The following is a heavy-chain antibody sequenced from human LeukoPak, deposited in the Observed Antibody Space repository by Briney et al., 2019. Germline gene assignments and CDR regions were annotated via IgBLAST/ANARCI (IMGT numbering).Heavy chain of an antibody. CDR1: GYSISSSNW. J-gene: IGHJ4*02. Sequence: KTSETLSLTCAVSGYSISSSNWWGWVRQPPGKGLEWIGYIHYSGSTYYNPSLMSRVTMSVDTSKNLFSLKLSSVTAVDTAVYYCARKHRWNGLYFDYWGQGTLVTVSS. D-gene: IGHD1-1*01. CDR3: ARKHRWNGLYFDY. V-gene: IGHV4-28*01. CDR2: IHYSGST.